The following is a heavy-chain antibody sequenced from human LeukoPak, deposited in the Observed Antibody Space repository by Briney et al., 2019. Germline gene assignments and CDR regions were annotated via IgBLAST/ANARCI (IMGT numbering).Heavy chain of an antibody. D-gene: IGHD2-8*01. V-gene: IGHV1-18*01. CDR3: ARDPDCTNGVCYLERSDY. Sequence: ASVKVSCKASGYTFTSYGISWVRQAPGQGLEWMGWISAYNGNTNYAQKLQGRVTMTTDTSTSTAYMELRSLRSDDTAVYYCARDPDCTNGVCYLERSDYWGQGTLVTVSS. CDR1: GYTFTSYG. CDR2: ISAYNGNT. J-gene: IGHJ4*02.